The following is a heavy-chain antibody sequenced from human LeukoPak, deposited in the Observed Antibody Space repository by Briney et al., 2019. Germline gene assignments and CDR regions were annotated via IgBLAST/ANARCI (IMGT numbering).Heavy chain of an antibody. CDR2: IYTSGST. CDR1: GGSITGYY. CDR3: ARDTGLTYYYYGMDV. V-gene: IGHV4-4*07. D-gene: IGHD2-8*02. Sequence: SGTLSLTCTVSGGSITGYYWSWIRQPAEKGLEWIGRIYTSGSTNYNPSLKSRVNMSVDTSKNQFSLNLRSVTAAATAVYCCARDTGLTYYYYGMDVWGQGTTVTVSS. J-gene: IGHJ6*02.